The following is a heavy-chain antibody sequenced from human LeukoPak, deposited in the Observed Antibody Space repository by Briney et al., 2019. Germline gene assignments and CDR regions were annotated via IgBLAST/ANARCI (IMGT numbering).Heavy chain of an antibody. CDR3: ARDLRTPSDTNIAIDY. V-gene: IGHV3-74*01. J-gene: IGHJ4*02. CDR1: GFTFSNYW. D-gene: IGHD4-23*01. CDR2: INSDGRFT. Sequence: PGGSLRLSCAASGFTFSNYWMHWVRQGPGKGLVWVSRINSDGRFTSYADSVKGRFTISRDNAKNTLYLQMNSLRAEDTAVYYCARDLRTPSDTNIAIDYWGQGTLVTVSS.